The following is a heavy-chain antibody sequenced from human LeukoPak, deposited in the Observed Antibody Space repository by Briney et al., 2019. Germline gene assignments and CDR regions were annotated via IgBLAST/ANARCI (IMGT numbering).Heavy chain of an antibody. CDR1: GGSINDYY. CDR3: ARVVRGAVTSNCFDP. J-gene: IGHJ5*02. V-gene: IGHV4-59*01. D-gene: IGHD4-17*01. Sequence: SETLSLTCTVSGGSINDYYWTWIRQAPGKGLEWLGYISNSGTTDYNPSLKSRVTMSVDTSKNEFSLKVTSVTAADTAMYYCARVVRGAVTSNCFDPWGQGTLFTVSS. CDR2: ISNSGTT.